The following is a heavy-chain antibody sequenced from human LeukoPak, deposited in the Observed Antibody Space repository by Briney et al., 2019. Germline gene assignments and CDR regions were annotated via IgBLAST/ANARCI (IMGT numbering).Heavy chain of an antibody. V-gene: IGHV3-33*01. CDR1: GFIFSAYA. D-gene: IGHD2-2*03. CDR3: ARDGYGHGSLDY. Sequence: PGRSLRLSRAASGFIFSAYAMHWVRQAPGKGLEWVAVIWHDGSNENYADSVKGRFSISRDGSKNTVDLQINSLRDEDTAVYYCARDGYGHGSLDYWGQGTLVSVSS. J-gene: IGHJ4*02. CDR2: IWHDGSNE.